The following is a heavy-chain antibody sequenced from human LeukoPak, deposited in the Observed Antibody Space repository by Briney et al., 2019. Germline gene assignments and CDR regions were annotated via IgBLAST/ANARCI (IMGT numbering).Heavy chain of an antibody. J-gene: IGHJ4*02. D-gene: IGHD4-17*01. Sequence: GGSLRLSCAASGFTFSSYGMHWVRQAPGKGLEWVAFIRYDGSNKYYADSVKGRFTISRDNSKNTLYLQMNSLRVEDTAVYYCASSDGDYEIGIGYWGQGTLVIVSS. CDR1: GFTFSSYG. V-gene: IGHV3-30*02. CDR2: IRYDGSNK. CDR3: ASSDGDYEIGIGY.